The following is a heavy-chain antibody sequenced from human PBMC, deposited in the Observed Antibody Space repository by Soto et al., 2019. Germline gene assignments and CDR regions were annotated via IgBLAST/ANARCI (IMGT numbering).Heavy chain of an antibody. J-gene: IGHJ4*02. CDR3: AREIGDGYNYWFFEYYFDY. D-gene: IGHD5-12*01. CDR1: GFTFSSYW. V-gene: IGHV3-74*01. CDR2: INSDGSST. Sequence: GGSLRLSCAASGFTFSSYWMHWVRQAPGKGLVWVSRINSDGSSTSYADSVKGRFTISRDNAKNTLYLQMNSLRAEDRAVYYCAREIGDGYNYWFFEYYFDYWGQGTLVTVSS.